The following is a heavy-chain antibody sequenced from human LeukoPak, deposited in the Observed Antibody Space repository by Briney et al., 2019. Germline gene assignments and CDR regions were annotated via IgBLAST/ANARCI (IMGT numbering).Heavy chain of an antibody. Sequence: ASVKVSCKASGYTFTGYYMHWVRQAPGQGLEWMGRINPNSGGTNYAQKFQGRVTITRDTSASTAYMELSSLRSEDTAVYYCARESCSGGSCYSYYYGMDVWGQGTTVTVSS. CDR2: INPNSGGT. D-gene: IGHD2-15*01. J-gene: IGHJ6*02. CDR3: ARESCSGGSCYSYYYGMDV. V-gene: IGHV1-2*06. CDR1: GYTFTGYY.